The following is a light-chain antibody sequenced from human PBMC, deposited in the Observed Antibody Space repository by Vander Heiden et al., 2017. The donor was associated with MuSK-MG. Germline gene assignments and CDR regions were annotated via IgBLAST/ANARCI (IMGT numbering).Light chain of an antibody. V-gene: IGKV1-39*01. Sequence: DIQMTQSPSSLSASVGDRVTITCRARQSISRYLNWDQQKPGTAPKLLIYTASTLQSGVPSRFSGSGSGTDFTLTITSLQPEDFATYYCQHCGRSPIFGPGTKVELK. J-gene: IGKJ3*01. CDR3: QHCGRSPI. CDR2: TAS. CDR1: QSISRY.